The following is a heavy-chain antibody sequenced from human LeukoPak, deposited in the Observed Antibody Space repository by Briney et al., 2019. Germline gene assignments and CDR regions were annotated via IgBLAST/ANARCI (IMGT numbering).Heavy chain of an antibody. D-gene: IGHD3-10*01. V-gene: IGHV4-4*07. CDR1: GDSISSYY. CDR3: ARDFFGSGSSNWFDP. CDR2: IYTSGST. J-gene: IGHJ5*02. Sequence: PSETLSLTCTVSGDSISSYYWSWIRQPAGKGLEWIGRIYTSGSTNYNPSLKSRVTMSVDTSKNQFSLKLSSVTAADTAVYYCARDFFGSGSSNWFDPWGQGTLVTVSS.